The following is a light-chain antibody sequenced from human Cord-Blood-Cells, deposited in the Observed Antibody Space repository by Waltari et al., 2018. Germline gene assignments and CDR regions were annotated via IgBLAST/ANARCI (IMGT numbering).Light chain of an antibody. CDR2: GAS. Sequence: DIVLTPSPGPLSLSPGERATLSCRASQSVSSSYLAWYQQKPGQAPRLLIYGASSRATGIPDRVSGSGSGTDFTLTISRLEPEDFAVYYCQQYGSSPWTFGQGTKVEIK. CDR1: QSVSSSY. CDR3: QQYGSSPWT. J-gene: IGKJ1*01. V-gene: IGKV3-20*01.